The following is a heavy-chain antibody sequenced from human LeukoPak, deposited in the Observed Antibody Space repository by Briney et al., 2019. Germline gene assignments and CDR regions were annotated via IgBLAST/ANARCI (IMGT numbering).Heavy chain of an antibody. Sequence: GGSLRLSCAASGFTVSSNYMSWVRQAPGKGLEWVSVIYSGGSTYYADSVKGRFTISRDNSKNTLYLQMNSLRAEDTAVYYCARDFADSSGYSEYYFDYWGQGTLVTVSS. CDR1: GFTVSSNY. J-gene: IGHJ4*02. V-gene: IGHV3-53*01. D-gene: IGHD3-22*01. CDR3: ARDFADSSGYSEYYFDY. CDR2: IYSGGST.